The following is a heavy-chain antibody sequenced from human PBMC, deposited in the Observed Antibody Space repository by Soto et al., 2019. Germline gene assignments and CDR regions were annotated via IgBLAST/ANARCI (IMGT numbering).Heavy chain of an antibody. CDR3: AKYTAMVEPYGMDV. Sequence: QVQLQESGPGLVTPSQTLSLTCTVSGGSISSGGYYWSWIRQHPGKGLVWIGYIYYSGSTYYNPSLKSRVTRSVDTSKNQFSLKLSSVTAADTAVYYCAKYTAMVEPYGMDVWGQGTTVTVSS. J-gene: IGHJ6*02. CDR1: GGSISSGGYY. V-gene: IGHV4-31*03. CDR2: IYYSGST. D-gene: IGHD5-18*01.